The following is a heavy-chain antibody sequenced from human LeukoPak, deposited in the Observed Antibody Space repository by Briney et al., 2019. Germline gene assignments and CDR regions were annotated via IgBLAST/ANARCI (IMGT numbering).Heavy chain of an antibody. CDR2: IWHDGSSE. J-gene: IGHJ4*02. CDR1: GFTFTTYG. Sequence: GSLRLSCSASGFTFTTYGMHWVRQAPGKGLEWVALIWHDGSSEYYAESVKGRFSISRDTSKNTVYLQMNSLRVEDTAMYHCARDRLSSSQNNYIDYWGQGTLVTVSS. CDR3: ARDRLSSSQNNYIDY. V-gene: IGHV3-33*01. D-gene: IGHD6-13*01.